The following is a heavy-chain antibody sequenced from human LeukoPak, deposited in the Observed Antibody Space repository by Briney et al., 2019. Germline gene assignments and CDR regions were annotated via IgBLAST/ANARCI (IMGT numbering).Heavy chain of an antibody. J-gene: IGHJ6*03. CDR3: ARVALRFLDYYYYYYMDV. CDR1: GFSFDDYA. Sequence: GRSLRLSCAASGFSFDDYAMHWVRQAPGKGLEWVSGISWNSGSIGYADSVKGRFTISRDNAKNSLYLQMNSLRAEDTAVYYCARVALRFLDYYYYYYMDVWGKGTTVTVSS. D-gene: IGHD3-3*01. V-gene: IGHV3-9*01. CDR2: ISWNSGSI.